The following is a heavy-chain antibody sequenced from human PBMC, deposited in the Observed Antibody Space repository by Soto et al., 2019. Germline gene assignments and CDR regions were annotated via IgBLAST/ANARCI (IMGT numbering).Heavy chain of an antibody. D-gene: IGHD3-22*01. CDR3: ARSPYYYDSSNYYGY. CDR2: ISSSSTTI. CDR1: GFTFSSYG. Sequence: GGSLRLSCAASGFTFSSYGRNWVRQAPGKGLEWVSYISSSSTTIYYADSVKGRFTIFRDNAKNSLYLQLNSLRDEDTAVYYCARSPYYYDSSNYYGYWGQGTLVTVSS. V-gene: IGHV3-48*02. J-gene: IGHJ4*02.